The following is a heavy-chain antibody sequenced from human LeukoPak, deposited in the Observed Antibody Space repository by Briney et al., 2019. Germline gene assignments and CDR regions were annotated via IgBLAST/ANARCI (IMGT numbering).Heavy chain of an antibody. CDR3: ARGWISGAVSEHYFEN. D-gene: IGHD5/OR15-5a*01. Sequence: ASVKVSCKASGYTFTSYDINWVRQATGQGLEWMGWMGPRNGYTGSAQRFQGRITMTRDTSISTAYMELSSLTSDDTAVYYCARGWISGAVSEHYFENWGQGTLVTVSS. J-gene: IGHJ4*02. CDR1: GYTFTSYD. CDR2: MGPRNGYT. V-gene: IGHV1-8*01.